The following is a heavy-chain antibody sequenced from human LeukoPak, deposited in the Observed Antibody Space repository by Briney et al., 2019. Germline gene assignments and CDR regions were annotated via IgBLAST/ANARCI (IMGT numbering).Heavy chain of an antibody. CDR1: GFTFSSYA. CDR3: ARGDIVATGYFDY. V-gene: IGHV3-30-3*01. J-gene: IGHJ4*02. CDR2: ISYDGSNK. D-gene: IGHD5-12*01. Sequence: GGSLRLSCAASGFTFSSYAMHWVRQAPGKGLEWVAVISYDGSNKYYADSVKGRFTISRDNSKNTLYLQMNSLRAEDTAVYYCARGDIVATGYFDYWGQGTLVTVSS.